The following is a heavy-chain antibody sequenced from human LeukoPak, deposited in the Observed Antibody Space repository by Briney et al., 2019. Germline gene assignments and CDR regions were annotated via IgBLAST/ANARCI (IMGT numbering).Heavy chain of an antibody. V-gene: IGHV1-69*13. J-gene: IGHJ4*02. D-gene: IGHD1-1*01. Sequence: GASVQVSCKASGGTFSSYAISWVRQAPGQGLVWMGGIIPIFGTANYAQKFQGRVTITADESTSTAYMELSSLRSEDTAVYYCARDGGGTVMFDYWGQGTLVTVSS. CDR3: ARDGGGTVMFDY. CDR2: IIPIFGTA. CDR1: GGTFSSYA.